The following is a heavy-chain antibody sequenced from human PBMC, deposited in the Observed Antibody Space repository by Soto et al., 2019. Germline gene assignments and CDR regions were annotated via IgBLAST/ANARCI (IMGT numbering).Heavy chain of an antibody. CDR3: ARGVRPLTTVTYNWFDP. CDR2: VYHSGST. CDR1: GDSINNSPYY. Sequence: MTSETLSLTCTVSGDSINNSPYYWSWIRQRPGKGLEWLGYVYHSGSTSYNPSLNSRVSMSVDTSENQFSLKLTSVTAADTAVYFCARGVRPLTTVTYNWFDPWGQGTLVTVSS. J-gene: IGHJ5*02. D-gene: IGHD4-17*01. V-gene: IGHV4-31*03.